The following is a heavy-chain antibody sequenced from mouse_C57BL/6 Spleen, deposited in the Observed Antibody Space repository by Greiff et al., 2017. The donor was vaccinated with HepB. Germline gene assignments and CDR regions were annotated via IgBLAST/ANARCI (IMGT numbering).Heavy chain of an antibody. J-gene: IGHJ4*01. D-gene: IGHD2-2*01. Sequence: QVQLQQSGAELVKPGASVKLSCKASGYTFTSYWMQWVKQRPGQGLEWIGEIDPSDSYTNYNQKFKGKATLTVDTSSSTAYMQLSSLTSEDSAVYYCASRLRRAMDYWGQGTSVTVSS. V-gene: IGHV1-50*01. CDR2: IDPSDSYT. CDR3: ASRLRRAMDY. CDR1: GYTFTSYW.